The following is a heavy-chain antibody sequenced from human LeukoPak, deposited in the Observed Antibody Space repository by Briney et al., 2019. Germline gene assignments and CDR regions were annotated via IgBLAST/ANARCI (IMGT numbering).Heavy chain of an antibody. V-gene: IGHV1-2*02. CDR3: ARDRRVYYDSSGYSWWSFDY. Sequence: ASVKVSCKASGYTFTGYYMHWVRQAPGQGLEWMGWINPNSGGTNYAQKFQGRVTMTRNTSISTAYMELSRLRSDDTAVYYCARDRRVYYDSSGYSWWSFDYWGQGTLVTVSS. D-gene: IGHD3-22*01. CDR2: INPNSGGT. CDR1: GYTFTGYY. J-gene: IGHJ4*02.